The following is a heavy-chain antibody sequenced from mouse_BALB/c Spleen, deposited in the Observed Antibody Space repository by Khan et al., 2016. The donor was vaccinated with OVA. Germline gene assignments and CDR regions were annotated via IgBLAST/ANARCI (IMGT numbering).Heavy chain of an antibody. CDR2: ISSGSSTI. V-gene: IGHV5-17*02. CDR3: ARDSNFDY. J-gene: IGHJ2*01. CDR1: GFTFSRFG. Sequence: EVELVESGGGLVQPGGSRKLSCAASGFTFSRFGIHWVRQAPEKGLEWVAYISSGSSTIYYADTVKGRFTISRDNPKNTLFLQMTSLRSEDTAMYYCARDSNFDYWGHGTTLTVSS.